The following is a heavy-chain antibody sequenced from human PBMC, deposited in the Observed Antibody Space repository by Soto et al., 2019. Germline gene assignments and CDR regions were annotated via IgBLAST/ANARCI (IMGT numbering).Heavy chain of an antibody. CDR2: ISPDGRGT. Sequence: GGSLRLSCAASDFTFSFGSYGMNWVRQAPGKGLEWVATISPDGRGTHYADSVKGRFTISRDNSKSTLSLQMDGLRAEDTAVYYCAKDPSTGPADYWGQGTLVTVSS. V-gene: IGHV3-23*01. CDR1: DFTFSFGSYG. D-gene: IGHD3-9*01. CDR3: AKDPSTGPADY. J-gene: IGHJ4*02.